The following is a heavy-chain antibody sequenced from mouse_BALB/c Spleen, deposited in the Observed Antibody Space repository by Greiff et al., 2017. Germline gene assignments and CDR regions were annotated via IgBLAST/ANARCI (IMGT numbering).Heavy chain of an antibody. V-gene: IGHV5-4*02. Sequence: DVHLVESGGGLVKPGGSLKLSCAASGFTFSDYYMYWVRQTPEKRLEWVATISDGGSYTYYPDSVKGRFTISRDNAKNNLYLQMSSLKSEDTAMYYCARKGGYDYDGAWFAYWGQGTLVTVSA. CDR2: ISDGGSYT. D-gene: IGHD2-4*01. CDR1: GFTFSDYY. J-gene: IGHJ3*01. CDR3: ARKGGYDYDGAWFAY.